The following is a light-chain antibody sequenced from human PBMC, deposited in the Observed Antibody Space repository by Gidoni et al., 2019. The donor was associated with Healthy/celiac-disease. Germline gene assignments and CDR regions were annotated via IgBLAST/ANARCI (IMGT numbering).Light chain of an antibody. CDR1: QSVSSSY. J-gene: IGKJ2*01. V-gene: IGKV3-20*01. Sequence: DMVFPPSPGTLSLSPGERATLTCRASQSVSSSYLAWYQQKPGQAPRLLIYGASSRATGIPDRFSGSGSGTDFTLTISRLEPEDFAVYYCQQYGSSPNTFGQGTKLEIK. CDR2: GAS. CDR3: QQYGSSPNT.